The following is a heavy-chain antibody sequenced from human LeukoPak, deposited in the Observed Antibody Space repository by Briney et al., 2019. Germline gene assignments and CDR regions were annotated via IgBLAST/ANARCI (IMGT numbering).Heavy chain of an antibody. Sequence: SVKVSCKASVGTFSSYAISWVRQAPGQGLEWMGGIIPIFGTANYAQKFQGRVTITADESTSTAYMELSSLRSEDTAVYYCAREKATVTTSGAFDIWGQGTMVTVSS. CDR1: VGTFSSYA. V-gene: IGHV1-69*13. CDR3: AREKATVTTSGAFDI. J-gene: IGHJ3*02. CDR2: IIPIFGTA. D-gene: IGHD4-17*01.